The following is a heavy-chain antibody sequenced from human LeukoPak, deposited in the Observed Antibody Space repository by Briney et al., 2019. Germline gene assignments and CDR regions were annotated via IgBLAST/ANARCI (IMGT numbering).Heavy chain of an antibody. J-gene: IGHJ4*02. CDR1: GFTFSSYA. Sequence: PGGSLRLSCAASGFTFSSYAMSWVRQAPGKGLEWVSAISGSGGSTYYADSVKGRFTISRDNSKNTLYLQMNSLRAEDTAVYYCAKDKANCGGDCYSDDPFDYRGQGTLVTVSS. CDR3: AKDKANCGGDCYSDDPFDY. D-gene: IGHD2-21*02. CDR2: ISGSGGST. V-gene: IGHV3-23*01.